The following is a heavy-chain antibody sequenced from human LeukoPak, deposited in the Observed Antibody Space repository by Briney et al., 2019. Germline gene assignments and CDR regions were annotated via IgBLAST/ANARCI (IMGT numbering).Heavy chain of an antibody. CDR1: GYSISSGYY. V-gene: IGHV4-38-2*02. J-gene: IGHJ5*02. D-gene: IGHD3-3*01. CDR2: IYHSGST. Sequence: SETLSLTCTVAGYSISSGYYWGWIRQPPGKGLEWIGSIYHSGSTYYNPSLKSRVTISVDTSKNQSSLKLSSVTAADTAVYYCARHTWACFFGVGFCFDPWGRGTLVTVSS. CDR3: ARHTWACFFGVGFCFDP.